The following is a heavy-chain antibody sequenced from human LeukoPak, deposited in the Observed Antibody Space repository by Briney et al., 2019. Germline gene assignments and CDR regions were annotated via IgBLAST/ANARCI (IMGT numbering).Heavy chain of an antibody. Sequence: PGGSLRLSWAASGFTFSSYWMHWVRQAPGKGLVWVSRINSDGSSTSYADSVKGRFTISRDNAKNTLYLQMNSLRAEDTAVYYCARTTTVVTLDYWGQGTLVTVSS. D-gene: IGHD4-23*01. V-gene: IGHV3-74*01. CDR3: ARTTTVVTLDY. CDR2: INSDGSST. CDR1: GFTFSSYW. J-gene: IGHJ4*02.